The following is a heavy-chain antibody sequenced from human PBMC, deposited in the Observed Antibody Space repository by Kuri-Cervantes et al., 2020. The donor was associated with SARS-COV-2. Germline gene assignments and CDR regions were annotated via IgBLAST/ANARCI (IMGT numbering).Heavy chain of an antibody. J-gene: IGHJ4*02. CDR2: IKQYGSEK. D-gene: IGHD3-16*02. CDR1: GFTFSNAW. CDR3: ARGYRY. V-gene: IGHV3-7*01. Sequence: GGSLRRSCAASGFTFSNAWMSWVRQAPGKGLGWVANIKQYGSEKYYVDSVKGRFTISRDNAKNSLYLQMNSLRAEDTAVYYGARGYRYWGQGTLVTVSS.